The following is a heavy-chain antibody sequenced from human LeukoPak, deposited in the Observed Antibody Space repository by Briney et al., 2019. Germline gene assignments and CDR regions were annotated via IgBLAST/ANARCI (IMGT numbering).Heavy chain of an antibody. CDR2: ISGSGGST. J-gene: IGHJ5*02. V-gene: IGHV3-23*01. D-gene: IGHD3-10*01. Sequence: GGSLRLSCAASGFTFRSYGMSWVRQAPGKGLEWVSAISGSGGSTYYADSVKGRFTISRDNSKNTLYLQMNSLRAEDTAVYYCAKDGVLLWFGELSRNYNWFDPWGQGTLVTVSS. CDR1: GFTFRSYG. CDR3: AKDGVLLWFGELSRNYNWFDP.